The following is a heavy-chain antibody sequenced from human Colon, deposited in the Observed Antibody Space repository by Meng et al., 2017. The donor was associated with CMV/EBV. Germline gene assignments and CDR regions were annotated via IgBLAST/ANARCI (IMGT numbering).Heavy chain of an antibody. CDR3: ASSLDTTMVTSPHFDY. D-gene: IGHD5-18*01. Sequence: GSVTSTNHYWGWLRQPPGKGLEWVGTIFYGGSTYYNRSLKSRTTISIDMSKNHFSLKLSSVTAADTAVYYCASSLDTTMVTSPHFDYWGQGTLVTVSS. V-gene: IGHV4-39*07. CDR1: GSVTSTNHY. J-gene: IGHJ4*02. CDR2: IFYGGST.